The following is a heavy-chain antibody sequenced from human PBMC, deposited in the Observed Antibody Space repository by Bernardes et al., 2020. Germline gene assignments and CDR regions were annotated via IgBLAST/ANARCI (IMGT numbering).Heavy chain of an antibody. CDR3: ARDHHFYDSSGYYYFRGRGDPYMDV. D-gene: IGHD3-22*01. J-gene: IGHJ6*03. V-gene: IGHV1-3*01. Sequence: ASVKVSCKASGYTFTSYAMHWVRQAPGQRLEWMGWINAGNGNTKYSQKFQGRVTITRDTSASTAYMELSSLRSEDTAVYYCARDHHFYDSSGYYYFRGRGDPYMDVWGKGTTVTVSS. CDR1: GYTFTSYA. CDR2: INAGNGNT.